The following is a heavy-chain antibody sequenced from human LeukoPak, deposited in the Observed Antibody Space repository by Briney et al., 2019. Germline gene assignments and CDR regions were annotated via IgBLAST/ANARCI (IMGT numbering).Heavy chain of an antibody. CDR1: GFTFSSYA. CDR2: ISGSGDST. Sequence: AGGSLRLSCAASGFTFSSYAMSWVRQAPGKGLEWVPAISGSGDSTYYADSVKGRFTISRDNSKNTLYLQMNSLRAEDTAVYYCANWPDAFDIWGQGTMVTVSS. V-gene: IGHV3-23*01. CDR3: ANWPDAFDI. J-gene: IGHJ3*02.